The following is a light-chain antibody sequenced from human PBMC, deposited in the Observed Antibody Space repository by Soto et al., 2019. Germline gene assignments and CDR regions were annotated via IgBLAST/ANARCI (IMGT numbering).Light chain of an antibody. CDR3: QQYNNWPP. CDR1: QSISSY. J-gene: IGKJ1*01. CDR2: AAS. Sequence: DIQMTQSPSTLSASVGDRVTITCRASQSISSYLNWYQRKPGKAPKLLIYAASSLQSGVPSRFSGSGSGTDFTLTISSLQSEDFAVYYCQQYNNWPPFGQGTKVDIK. V-gene: IGKV1-39*01.